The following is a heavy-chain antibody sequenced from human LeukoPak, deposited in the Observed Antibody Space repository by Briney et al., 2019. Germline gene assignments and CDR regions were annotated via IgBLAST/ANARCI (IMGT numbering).Heavy chain of an antibody. V-gene: IGHV4-59*01. CDR1: GGSISSYY. Sequence: SETLSLTCTVSGGSISSYYWSWIRQPPGKGLEWIGHIYYSGSTNYNPSLKSRVTISVDTSKNQFSLKLSSVTAADTAVYYCARAAYDFWSGYYNYYYYYYMDVWGNGTTVTVSS. CDR2: IYYSGST. CDR3: ARAAYDFWSGYYNYYYYYYMDV. D-gene: IGHD3-3*01. J-gene: IGHJ6*03.